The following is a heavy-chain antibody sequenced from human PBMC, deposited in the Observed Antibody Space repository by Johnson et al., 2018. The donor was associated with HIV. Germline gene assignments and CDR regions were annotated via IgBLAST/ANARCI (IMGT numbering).Heavy chain of an antibody. CDR2: IYSGGSK. J-gene: IGHJ3*02. CDR3: AIDVGGWGYRHAFDI. V-gene: IGHV3-66*01. Sequence: VQLVESGGGLVQPGGSLRLSCAASGFTVSSNYMSWVRQAPGKGLEWVSVIYSGGSKYYADSVKGSSTISRENSKNTLYLQMNSLRAEDTAVYYCAIDVGGWGYRHAFDIWGQGTMVTVSS. D-gene: IGHD5-12*01. CDR1: GFTVSSNY.